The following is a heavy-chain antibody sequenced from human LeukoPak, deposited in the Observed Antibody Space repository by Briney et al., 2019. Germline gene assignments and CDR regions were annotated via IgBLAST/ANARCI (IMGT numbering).Heavy chain of an antibody. CDR3: ARGGDTVMIDY. V-gene: IGHV3-48*03. CDR1: GFTFNIYD. CDR2: ISNSGSTL. D-gene: IGHD3-16*01. J-gene: IGHJ4*02. Sequence: PGGSLRLSCAASGFTFNIYDMNWVRQAPGKGLEWVSYISNSGSTLYYADSVKGRLTISRDNAKNSLYLQMNSLRAEDTAVYYCARGGDTVMIDYWGQGTLVTVSS.